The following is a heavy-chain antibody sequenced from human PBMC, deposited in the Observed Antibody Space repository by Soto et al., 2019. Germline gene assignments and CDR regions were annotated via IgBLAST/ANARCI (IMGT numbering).Heavy chain of an antibody. D-gene: IGHD6-19*01. CDR3: ARDRGAVTGQYFDY. V-gene: IGHV3-11*05. CDR2: ISSSGTSA. J-gene: IGHJ4*02. Sequence: QVQLEELGGGLVKPGGSLRLSCAASGFTFSAVYMSWIRQAPNKGLEYISYISSSGTSANYADSVKGRFTISRDNAKNSLYLQMNSLRAEDTAVYYCARDRGAVTGQYFDYWGQGALVTVSS. CDR1: GFTFSAVY.